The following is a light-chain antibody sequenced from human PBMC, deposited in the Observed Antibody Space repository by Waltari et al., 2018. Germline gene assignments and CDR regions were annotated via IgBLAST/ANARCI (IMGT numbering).Light chain of an antibody. J-gene: IGKJ1*01. V-gene: IGKV1-39*01. Sequence: DIQMTQSPSSLSASVGDRVTITCRASQSISNNLNWYQQKPGKAPKLLIYATSVLQSGVPSRFSGRGSGTDFTLTISSLQPEDFATYYCQQTYSTWTFGQGPRWRSN. CDR1: QSISNN. CDR3: QQTYSTWT. CDR2: ATS.